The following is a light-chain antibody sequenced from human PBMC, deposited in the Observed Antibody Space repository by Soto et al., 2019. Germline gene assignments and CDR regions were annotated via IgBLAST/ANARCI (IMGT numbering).Light chain of an antibody. CDR3: CSYAGSYPVV. V-gene: IGLV2-11*01. CDR1: SSDVGGYNY. CDR2: DVS. Sequence: QSVLTQPRSVSGSPGQSVTISCTGTSSDVGGYNYVSWYQQHPGKAPKLMIYDVSKRPSGVPDRFSGSKSGNTASLTISGLQDEDEADYYCCSYAGSYPVVFGGGTKLTVL. J-gene: IGLJ2*01.